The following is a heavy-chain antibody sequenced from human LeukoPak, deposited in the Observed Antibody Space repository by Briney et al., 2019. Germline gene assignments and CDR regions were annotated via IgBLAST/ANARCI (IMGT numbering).Heavy chain of an antibody. J-gene: IGHJ4*02. D-gene: IGHD3/OR15-3a*01. CDR1: GGSISTNSYY. Sequence: TPSETLSLTCTVSGGSISTNSYYWGWIRQPPGKGLECIGSIFYRGNTYYNPSLKSRVTISIDTSKDQFSLKLTSVTAADTAIFYCARHGYDVLCGLFDYWGQGSLVTVSS. V-gene: IGHV4-39*01. CDR2: IFYRGNT. CDR3: ARHGYDVLCGLFDY.